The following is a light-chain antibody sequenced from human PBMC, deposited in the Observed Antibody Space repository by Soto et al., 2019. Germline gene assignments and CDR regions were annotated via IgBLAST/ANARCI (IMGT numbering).Light chain of an antibody. CDR3: QQYGSSLFT. CDR1: QSVSSSY. Sequence: EIVLTQSPGTLSLSPGERATLSCRASQSVSSSYLAWYQQKPGQAPRLLIYGASNRATGIPDRFSGSGSGTDFTLTISRLEPEDFAVYYCQQYGSSLFTFGPGNKVDIK. V-gene: IGKV3-20*01. J-gene: IGKJ3*01. CDR2: GAS.